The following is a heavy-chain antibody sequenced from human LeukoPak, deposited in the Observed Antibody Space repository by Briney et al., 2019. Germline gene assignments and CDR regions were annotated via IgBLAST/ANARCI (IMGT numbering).Heavy chain of an antibody. CDR2: IIPIFGTA. J-gene: IGHJ3*02. D-gene: IGHD3/OR15-3a*01. CDR1: GGTFSSYA. V-gene: IGHV1-69*13. Sequence: GASVKVSCKASGGTFSSYAISWVRQAPGQGLEWMGGIIPIFGTANYAQKFQGRVTITADESTSTAYMELSSLRSEDTAVYYCARDNRDWVAFDIWGQGTMVTVSS. CDR3: ARDNRDWVAFDI.